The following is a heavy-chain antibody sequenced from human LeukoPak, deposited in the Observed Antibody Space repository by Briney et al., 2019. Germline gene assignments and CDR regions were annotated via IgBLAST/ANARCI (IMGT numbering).Heavy chain of an antibody. CDR2: IYPGDSDT. CDR3: ARSTIRDGYLP. CDR1: GYSFTSYW. V-gene: IGHV5-51*01. J-gene: IGHJ4*02. Sequence: GESLKISCQGSGYSFTSYWIGWVRQLPGKGLEWMGIIYPGDSDTRYSPSFQGQVTISADKSISTAYLQWSSLKASDTAMYYCARSTIRDGYLPWGQGTLVTVSS. D-gene: IGHD5-24*01.